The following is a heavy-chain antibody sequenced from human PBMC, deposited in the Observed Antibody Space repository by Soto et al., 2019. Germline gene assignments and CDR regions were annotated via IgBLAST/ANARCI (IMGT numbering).Heavy chain of an antibody. D-gene: IGHD3-22*01. CDR3: AREGSSGVTDS. V-gene: IGHV3-66*01. CDR1: GFIVSSNY. J-gene: IGHJ5*01. CDR2: IYSGGNT. Sequence: EVQLVESGGGLVQPGGSLRLSCAASGFIVSSNYMSWVRQAPGKGLEWVPVIYSGGNTYYADSVKGRFTMSRDNSKNTLYLQMNSLRAEDTAVYYCAREGSSGVTDSWGQGTLVTVSS.